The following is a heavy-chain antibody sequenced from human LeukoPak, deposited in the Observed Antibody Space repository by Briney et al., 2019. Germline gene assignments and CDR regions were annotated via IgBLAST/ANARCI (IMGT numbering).Heavy chain of an antibody. CDR1: GYTFAGYY. D-gene: IGHD2-2*01. V-gene: IGHV1-2*02. J-gene: IGHJ4*02. Sequence: ASVKVSCKASGYTFAGYYLHWVRQAPGQGLEWMGWINPNNGGTNYAQKFQGRVTMTRDTSISTAYMELDSLRSDDTAMYYCARDRVRDRTSCFGYWGQGTLVTVSS. CDR2: INPNNGGT. CDR3: ARDRVRDRTSCFGY.